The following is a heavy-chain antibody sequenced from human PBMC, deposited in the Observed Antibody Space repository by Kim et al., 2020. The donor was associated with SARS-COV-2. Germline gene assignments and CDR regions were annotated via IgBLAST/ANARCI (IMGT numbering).Heavy chain of an antibody. J-gene: IGHJ4*02. CDR3: AREGQYYDSSGFFLAYGRPFDY. CDR1: GYTFSNDP. CDR2: INTNTGNP. Sequence: ASVKVSCKASGYTFSNDPINWVRQVPGQGLEWMGWINTNTGNPTYAQAFTGRFVFSLDTSGSTAYLEISSLKAEDSAVYYCAREGQYYDSSGFFLAYGRPFDYWDQGTLVTVSS. V-gene: IGHV7-4-1*02. D-gene: IGHD3-22*01.